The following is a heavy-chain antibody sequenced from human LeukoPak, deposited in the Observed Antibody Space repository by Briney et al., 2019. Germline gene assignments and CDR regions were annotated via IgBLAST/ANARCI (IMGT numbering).Heavy chain of an antibody. V-gene: IGHV1-18*01. J-gene: IGHJ4*02. CDR3: ARTMTTVTTFDY. Sequence: ASVKVSCKASGYTFTSYGISWVRQAPGQGLEWMGWISAYNGNTNHAQKLQGRVTMTTDTSTSTAYMELRSLRSDDTAVYYCARTMTTVTTFDYWGQGTLVTVSS. CDR1: GYTFTSYG. D-gene: IGHD4-17*01. CDR2: ISAYNGNT.